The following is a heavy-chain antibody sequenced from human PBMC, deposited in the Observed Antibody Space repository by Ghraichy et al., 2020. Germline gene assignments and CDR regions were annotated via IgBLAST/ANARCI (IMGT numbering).Heavy chain of an antibody. J-gene: IGHJ6*03. CDR1: DFRVKNQA. Sequence: LSLTCSASDFRVKNQAMPWFRQAPVQGLEWVSTITWDSQSIGYADSVKGRFTISRDNAKQSLYLQMNDVRADDTALYYCAKGDSQGGYYYYYFFMDVWGKGTTVTVSS. CDR3: AKGDSQGGYYYYYFFMDV. CDR2: ITWDSQSI. V-gene: IGHV3-9*01. D-gene: IGHD3-16*01.